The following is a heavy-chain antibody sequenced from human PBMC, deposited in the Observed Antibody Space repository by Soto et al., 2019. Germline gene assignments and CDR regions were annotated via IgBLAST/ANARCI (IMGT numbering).Heavy chain of an antibody. Sequence: HPGGSLRLSCAASGFTVSSNYMSWVRQAPGKGLEWVSVIYSGGSTYYADSVKGRFTISRDNSKNTLYLQMNSLRAEDTAVYYCARGLTIFGVVTAFGYWGQGTLVTVSS. CDR3: ARGLTIFGVVTAFGY. V-gene: IGHV3-66*01. J-gene: IGHJ4*02. CDR2: IYSGGST. CDR1: GFTVSSNY. D-gene: IGHD3-3*01.